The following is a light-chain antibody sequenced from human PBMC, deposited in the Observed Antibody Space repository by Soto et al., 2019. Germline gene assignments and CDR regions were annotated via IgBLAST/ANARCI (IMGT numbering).Light chain of an antibody. CDR2: GAS. J-gene: IGKJ3*01. V-gene: IGKV3-20*01. CDR3: QPYGDSLFT. Sequence: EIVLTQSPGTLSLSPGERATLSCRASQSVSSSYLAWYQQKPGQPPRLLIYGASSRATGIPDRFSGSGSGTDLPLPISRLEPEDFTVYYCQPYGDSLFTFGPGNKVDTK. CDR1: QSVSSSY.